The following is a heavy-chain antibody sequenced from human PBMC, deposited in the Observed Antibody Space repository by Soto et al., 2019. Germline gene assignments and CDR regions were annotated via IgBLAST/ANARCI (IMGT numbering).Heavy chain of an antibody. Sequence: SETLSLTCTVSGGSISSSSYYWGWIRQPPGKGLEWIGSIYYSGSTYYNPSLKSRVTISVDTSKNQFSLKLSSVTAADTAVYYCARQSPYYDILTGYYPDDYWGQGTLVTVSS. CDR2: IYYSGST. CDR1: GGSISSSSYY. J-gene: IGHJ4*02. CDR3: ARQSPYYDILTGYYPDDY. D-gene: IGHD3-9*01. V-gene: IGHV4-39*01.